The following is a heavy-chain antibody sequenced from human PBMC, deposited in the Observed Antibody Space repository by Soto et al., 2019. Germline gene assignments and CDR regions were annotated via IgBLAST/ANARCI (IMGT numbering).Heavy chain of an antibody. CDR1: GGSISSYY. J-gene: IGHJ4*02. V-gene: IGHV4-59*01. CDR2: IYYSGST. Sequence: QVQLQESGPGLVKPSETLSLTCTVSGGSISSYYWSWIRQPPGKGMEWIGYIYYSGSTTYNPSLKSRVTISVDTSKNQSSLKLSSVTSADTAVYYCAGSDGRYWGQGTLVTVSS. CDR3: AGSDGRY.